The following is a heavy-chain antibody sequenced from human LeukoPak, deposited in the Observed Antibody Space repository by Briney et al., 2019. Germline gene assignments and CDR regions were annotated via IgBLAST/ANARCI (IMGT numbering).Heavy chain of an antibody. CDR2: ISAYNGNT. Sequence: AASVKVSCKSSGYTFTSYGISWVRQAPGQGLEWMGWISAYNGNTNYAQKIQGRVTMTTDTSTSTAYMELRSLRSDDTAVYYCARDGYVQGYYYYYMDVWSKGTTVTVSS. D-gene: IGHD3-22*01. J-gene: IGHJ6*03. V-gene: IGHV1-18*01. CDR1: GYTFTSYG. CDR3: ARDGYVQGYYYYYMDV.